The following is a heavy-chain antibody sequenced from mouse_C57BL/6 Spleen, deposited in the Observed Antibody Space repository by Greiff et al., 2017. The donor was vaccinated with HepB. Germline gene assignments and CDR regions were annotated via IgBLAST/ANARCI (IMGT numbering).Heavy chain of an antibody. CDR3: TTGDSLYYYAMDY. D-gene: IGHD1-1*01. Sequence: VQLKQSGAELVRPGASVKLSCTASGFNIKDDYMHWVKQRPEQGLEWIGWIDPENGDTEYASKFQGKATITADTSSNTAYLQLSSLTSEDTAVYYCTTGDSLYYYAMDYWGQGTSVTVSS. CDR1: GFNIKDDY. V-gene: IGHV14-4*01. CDR2: IDPENGDT. J-gene: IGHJ4*01.